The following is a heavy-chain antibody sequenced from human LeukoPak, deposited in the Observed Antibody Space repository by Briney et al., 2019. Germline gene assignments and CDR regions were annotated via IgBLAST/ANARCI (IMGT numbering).Heavy chain of an antibody. V-gene: IGHV1-18*04. D-gene: IGHD2-15*01. CDR1: GYTFTSSG. J-gene: IGHJ4*02. Sequence: ASVKVSCKASGYTFTSSGFSWVRRAPGQGLEWMGWISAYNDETKFAQKFQGRVAMTTEASTTTAYMELRSLKADDTAVYCCARSCSDGTCPFDYWGQGTLVTVSS. CDR3: ARSCSDGTCPFDY. CDR2: ISAYNDET.